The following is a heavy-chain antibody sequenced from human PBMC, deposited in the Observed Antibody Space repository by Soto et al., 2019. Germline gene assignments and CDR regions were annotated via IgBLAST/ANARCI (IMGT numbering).Heavy chain of an antibody. CDR3: AREYFDSSDYTTNWFDP. Sequence: LSLTCSVSGDSISNSRFYWAWIRQPPGEGLEWIGSIYHTGNAYYNPSFKSRVTIFVDTSKNQFSLKLTSVTAADTALYYCAREYFDSSDYTTNWFDPWGQG. CDR2: IYHTGNA. CDR1: GDSISNSRFY. V-gene: IGHV4-39*01. J-gene: IGHJ5*02. D-gene: IGHD3-22*01.